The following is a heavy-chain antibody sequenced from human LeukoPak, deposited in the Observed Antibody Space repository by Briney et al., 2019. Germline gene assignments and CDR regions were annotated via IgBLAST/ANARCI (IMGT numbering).Heavy chain of an antibody. CDR3: AKGRSYLDAFDI. Sequence: PGGSLRLSCAASGFTFDDYAMHWVRQAPGKGLEWVSAISGSGGSTYYADSVKGRFTISRDNSKNTLYLQMNSLRAEDTAVYYCAKGRSYLDAFDIWGQGTMVTVSS. D-gene: IGHD1-26*01. CDR2: ISGSGGST. CDR1: GFTFDDYA. J-gene: IGHJ3*02. V-gene: IGHV3-23*01.